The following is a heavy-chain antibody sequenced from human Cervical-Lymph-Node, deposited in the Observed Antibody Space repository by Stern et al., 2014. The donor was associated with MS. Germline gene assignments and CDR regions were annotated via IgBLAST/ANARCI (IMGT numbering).Heavy chain of an antibody. V-gene: IGHV1-69*01. J-gene: IGHJ6*02. CDR1: GGTFSSYA. CDR3: ARLCIAAAGNKFLGYGMDV. D-gene: IGHD6-13*01. CDR2: IIPIFGTA. Sequence: VQLEESGAEVKKPGSSVKVSCKASGGTFSSYAISWVRQAPGQGLEWMGGIIPIFGTANYAQKFQGRVTITADESTSTAYMELSSLRSEDTAVYYCARLCIAAAGNKFLGYGMDVWGQGTTVTVSS.